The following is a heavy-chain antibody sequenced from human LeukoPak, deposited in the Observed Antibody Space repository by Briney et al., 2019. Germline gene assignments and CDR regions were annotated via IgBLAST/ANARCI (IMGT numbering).Heavy chain of an antibody. D-gene: IGHD3-16*01. J-gene: IGHJ3*02. V-gene: IGHV4-39*01. CDR2: IYYSGST. Sequence: KPSETLSLTCPVSGGSISIRSYYWGWIRQPPGKGLEWMGSIYYSGSTYYNPPPKSRVTISVDTSKNQFSLKLSSVTAADTAVYYCARLPLGDDAFDIWGQGTMVTVSS. CDR3: ARLPLGDDAFDI. CDR1: GGSISIRSYY.